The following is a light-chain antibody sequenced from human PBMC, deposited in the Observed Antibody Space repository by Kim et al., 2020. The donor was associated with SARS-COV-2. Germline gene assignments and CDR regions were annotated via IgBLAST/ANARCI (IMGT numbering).Light chain of an antibody. J-gene: IGKJ4*01. V-gene: IGKV3-11*01. CDR1: QSVSSY. Sequence: LAPGERATLSCRASQSVSSYLAWYQQKPGQAPRLLFYDVSNRATGIPARFSGSGSGTDFTLTISSLEPEDFAVYYCQQRSIWPITFGGGTKVDI. CDR2: DVS. CDR3: QQRSIWPIT.